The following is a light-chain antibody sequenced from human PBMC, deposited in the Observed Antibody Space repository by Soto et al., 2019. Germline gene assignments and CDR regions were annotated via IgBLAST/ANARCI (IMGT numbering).Light chain of an antibody. J-gene: IGKJ1*01. V-gene: IGKV1-39*01. Sequence: DIQMTQSPSSLSASVGDRVTITCRASQSISSYLNWYQQKPGKAPKLLIYAASSLQSGVTSMFSGSGSGTDFTLTISSLQPEDFATYYCQQSYSTPPTFGQGTKVEIK. CDR2: AAS. CDR1: QSISSY. CDR3: QQSYSTPPT.